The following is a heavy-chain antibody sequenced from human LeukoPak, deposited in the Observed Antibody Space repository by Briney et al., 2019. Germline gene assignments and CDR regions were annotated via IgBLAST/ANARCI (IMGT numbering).Heavy chain of an antibody. D-gene: IGHD1-26*01. CDR3: ARDPIIVGATPLFDY. CDR2: INPKTGTA. CDR1: GYTFTGYS. V-gene: IGHV1-2*02. J-gene: IGHJ4*02. Sequence: ASVKVSCKASGYTFTGYSIYWVRQTPGQKLEWMGWINPKTGTANSAQKFQGRVTMTRDTSISTAYMELSRLRSDDTAVYYCARDPIIVGATPLFDYWGQGTLVTVSS.